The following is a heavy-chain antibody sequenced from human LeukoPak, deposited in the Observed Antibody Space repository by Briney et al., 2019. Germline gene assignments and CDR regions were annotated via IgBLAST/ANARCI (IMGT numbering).Heavy chain of an antibody. CDR3: AREAPRIVVVVAATQYYGMDV. D-gene: IGHD2-15*01. J-gene: IGHJ6*02. Sequence: GASVKVSCKASGYIFTSYGISWVRQAPGQGLEWMGWISAYNGNTNYAQKPQGRVTMTTDTSTSTAYMELRSLRSDDTAVYYCAREAPRIVVVVAATQYYGMDVWGQGTTVTVSS. V-gene: IGHV1-18*01. CDR1: GYIFTSYG. CDR2: ISAYNGNT.